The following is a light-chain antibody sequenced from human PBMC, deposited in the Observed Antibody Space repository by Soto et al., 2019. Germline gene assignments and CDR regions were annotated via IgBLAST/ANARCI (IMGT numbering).Light chain of an antibody. Sequence: DIVMTQSPLSLPVTPGEPASISCRSSQSLLHSNGYNYLDWYLQKPGQSPQLLIYLGSNRASGVPDRFSGSGSGTDFTLNIRRVEAEDVGVYYCMQALQTPTFGGGTKVEIK. CDR1: QSLLHSNGYNY. V-gene: IGKV2-28*01. CDR3: MQALQTPT. CDR2: LGS. J-gene: IGKJ4*01.